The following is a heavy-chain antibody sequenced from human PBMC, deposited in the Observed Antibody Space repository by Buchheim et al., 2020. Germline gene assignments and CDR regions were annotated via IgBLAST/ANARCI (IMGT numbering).Heavy chain of an antibody. CDR2: ITSSGSRI. CDR1: GFTFSTSS. Sequence: EVQVVESGGGLVKPGGSLRLSCAASGFTFSTSSMCWVRQAPGQGLEWVSFITSSGSRIYYADSVKGRFTISRDNAKNSLYLQMNSLRDEDTAVYYCARVSDGTGTRPIDYWGQGTL. J-gene: IGHJ4*02. CDR3: ARVSDGTGTRPIDY. D-gene: IGHD3-10*01. V-gene: IGHV3-21*01.